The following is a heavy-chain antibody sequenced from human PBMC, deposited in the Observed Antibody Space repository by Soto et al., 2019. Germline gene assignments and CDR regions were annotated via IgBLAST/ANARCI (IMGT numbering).Heavy chain of an antibody. CDR2: IYHSGGT. CDR3: ARDQLEGNWFDP. Sequence: SETLSLTCTVSGGSISSGGCSWNWIRQPPGKGLEWIGYIYHSGGTLYNPSLKSRVTISVDKSKNQFSLKLTSVTAADTAVYYCARDQLEGNWFDPWGQGTLVTVSS. J-gene: IGHJ5*02. D-gene: IGHD1-1*01. CDR1: GGSISSGGCS. V-gene: IGHV4-30-2*01.